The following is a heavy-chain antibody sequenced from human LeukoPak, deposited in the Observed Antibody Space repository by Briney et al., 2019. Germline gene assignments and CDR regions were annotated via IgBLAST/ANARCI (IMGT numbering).Heavy chain of an antibody. CDR1: GGSMSPNY. CDR2: TFTSGGT. V-gene: IGHV4-4*09. D-gene: IGHD1-26*01. Sequence: PSETLSLTCTVSGGSMSPNYWSWIRQTPGKGLEWIGYTFTSGGTNYNPSLKSRVTISVDTSKNQFSLKMTSVNAADTAVYYCARQPCPLREVHFDLWGQGTLVTVSS. J-gene: IGHJ4*02. CDR3: ARQPCPLREVHFDL.